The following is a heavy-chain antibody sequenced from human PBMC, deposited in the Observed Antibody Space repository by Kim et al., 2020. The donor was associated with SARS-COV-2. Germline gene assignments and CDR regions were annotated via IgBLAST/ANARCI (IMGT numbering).Heavy chain of an antibody. D-gene: IGHD5-12*01. V-gene: IGHV3-11*06. CDR2: ISSSSSYT. CDR1: GFTFSDYY. Sequence: GGSLRLSCAASGFTFSDYYMSWIRQAPGKGLEWVSYISSSSSYTNYADSVKGRFTISRDNAKNSLYLQMNSLRAEDTAVYYCARDLPTRGYSGYDLYYYYGMDVWGQGTTVTVSS. J-gene: IGHJ6*02. CDR3: ARDLPTRGYSGYDLYYYYGMDV.